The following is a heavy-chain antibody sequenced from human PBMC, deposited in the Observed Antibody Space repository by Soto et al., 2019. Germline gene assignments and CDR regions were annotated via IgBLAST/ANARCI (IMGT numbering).Heavy chain of an antibody. Sequence: SVKVSCKAFGGTFSSYTISWVRQAPGQGLEWMGRIIPILGTANYAQKFQGRVTITADKSTSTAYMELSSLRSEDTAVYYCARGYYDRSGYEIDYWGQGTLVTVSS. CDR3: ARGYYDRSGYEIDY. D-gene: IGHD3-22*01. J-gene: IGHJ4*02. V-gene: IGHV1-69*08. CDR1: GGTFSSYT. CDR2: IIPILGTA.